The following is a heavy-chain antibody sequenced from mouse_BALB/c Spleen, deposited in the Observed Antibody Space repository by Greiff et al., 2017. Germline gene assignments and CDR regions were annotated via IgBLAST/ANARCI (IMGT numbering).Heavy chain of an antibody. Sequence: EVQLQESGPGLVKPSQSLSLTCTVSGYSITSDYAWNWIRQFPGNKLEWMGYISYSGSTSYNPSLKSRISITRDTSKNQFFLQLNSVTTEDTATYYCANWDVGYFDVWGAGTTVTVSS. CDR3: ANWDVGYFDV. D-gene: IGHD4-1*01. CDR1: GYSITSDYA. J-gene: IGHJ1*01. V-gene: IGHV3-2*02. CDR2: ISYSGST.